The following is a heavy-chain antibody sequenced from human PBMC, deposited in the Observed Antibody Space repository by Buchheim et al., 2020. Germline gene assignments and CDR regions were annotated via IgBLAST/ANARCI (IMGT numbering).Heavy chain of an antibody. CDR3: ARVPYQTQGTGDY. CDR2: MNPNSGNT. CDR1: GYNLITYG. Sequence: QFQLVQSGAEVKKTGASVTVSCKVTGYNLITYGMHWVRQATGQGLEWMGWMNPNSGNTGYAQKFQGRVTMTRNTSISTAYMELSSLRSEDTAVYYCARVPYQTQGTGDYWGQGTL. D-gene: IGHD3/OR15-3a*01. V-gene: IGHV1-8*02. J-gene: IGHJ4*02.